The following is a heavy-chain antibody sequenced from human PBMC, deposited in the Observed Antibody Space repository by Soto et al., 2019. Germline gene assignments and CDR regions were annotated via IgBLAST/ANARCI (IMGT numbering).Heavy chain of an antibody. CDR1: GGSISSGGYD. Sequence: QVQLQESGPGLVKTSQTLSLTCTVSGGSISSGGYDWSWIRQHPGKGLEWIGYIYYSGNTYYNPSLKSLVTISVDTSKNQCSLNLSSVTAAYTAVYYCARGPSIWGQGTLVTVSS. CDR2: IYYSGNT. V-gene: IGHV4-31*01. CDR3: ARGPSI. J-gene: IGHJ4*02.